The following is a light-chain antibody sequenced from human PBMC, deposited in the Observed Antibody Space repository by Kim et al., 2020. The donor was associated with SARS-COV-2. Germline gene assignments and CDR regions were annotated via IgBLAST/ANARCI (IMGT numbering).Light chain of an antibody. J-gene: IGLJ2*01. CDR1: TGAVTRGRF. CDR3: FLSYRGAWF. Sequence: PEGTLARTWGTTTGAVTRGRFTNGYQQEPGQAASTLIYDPSDEHAWAPARFASSSLGGKAALTLSGAQPEDEADYYCFLSYRGAWFFGGGTQLTVL. V-gene: IGLV7-46*01. CDR2: DPS.